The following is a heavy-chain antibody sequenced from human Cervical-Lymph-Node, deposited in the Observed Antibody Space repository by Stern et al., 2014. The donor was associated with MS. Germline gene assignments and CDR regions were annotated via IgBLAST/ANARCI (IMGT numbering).Heavy chain of an antibody. J-gene: IGHJ4*02. CDR3: ARRGHGYMGIDY. CDR2: IYPGDSET. D-gene: IGHD1-1*01. V-gene: IGHV5-51*03. CDR1: GYRFTNNW. Sequence: EVQLVQSGAEVKKPGESLRISCEVSGYRFTNNWIGWVRQMPGKGLEWMGIIYPGDSETRYSPSFQGQVTILVDKSNTTTYLHWSSLKASDTAIYNCARRGHGYMGIDYWGQGTLVTVSS.